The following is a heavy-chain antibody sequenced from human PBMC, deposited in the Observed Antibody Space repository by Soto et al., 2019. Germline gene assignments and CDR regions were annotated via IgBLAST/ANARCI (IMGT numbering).Heavy chain of an antibody. CDR2: IKSKTDGGTT. J-gene: IGHJ4*02. Sequence: EVQLVESGGGLVKPGGSLRLYCAVSGFTFDQVWMNWARHAPGKGLEWVGRIKSKTDGGTTEYAAPVKGRFTMSRADSKTMLDLQMDSGKTESTWRHFCTTGREGLLYWGQGTLVPVSS. CDR3: TTGREGLLY. D-gene: IGHD1-26*01. V-gene: IGHV3-15*07. CDR1: GFTFDQVW.